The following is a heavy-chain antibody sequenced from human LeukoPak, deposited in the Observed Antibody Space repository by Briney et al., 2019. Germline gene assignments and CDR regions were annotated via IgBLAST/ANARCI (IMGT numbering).Heavy chain of an antibody. D-gene: IGHD4-17*01. J-gene: IGHJ5*02. CDR3: ARWSTVTTFYWFDP. V-gene: IGHV1-8*01. CDR1: GYTFTSYD. CDR2: MSPNSGDT. Sequence: ASVKVSCKASGYTFTSYDFNWARQATGQRPEWMGWMSPNSGDTGYAQKFQDRVTMTRNTSISTAYMELSSLRSDDTAVYYCARWSTVTTFYWFDPWGQGTLVTVSS.